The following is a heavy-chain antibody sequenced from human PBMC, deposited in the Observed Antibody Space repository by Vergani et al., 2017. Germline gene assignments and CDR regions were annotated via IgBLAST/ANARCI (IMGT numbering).Heavy chain of an antibody. D-gene: IGHD4-11*01. J-gene: IGHJ5*02. CDR2: INPNSGGT. V-gene: IGHV1-2*02. CDR1: GYTFTGYY. CDR3: ARYWNDYSNFYNWCDP. Sequence: QVQLVQSGAEVKKPGASVKVSCKASGYTFTGYYMHWVRQAPGQGLEWMGWINPNSGGTNYAQKFQGRVTMTRDTSISTAYMELSRLRSDDTAVYYCARYWNDYSNFYNWCDPWGQGTLVTVSS.